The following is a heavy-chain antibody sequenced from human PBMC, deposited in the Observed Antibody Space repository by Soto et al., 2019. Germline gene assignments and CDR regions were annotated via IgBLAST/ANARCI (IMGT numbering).Heavy chain of an antibody. CDR2: IKQDGSEK. J-gene: IGHJ3*02. CDR3: ARVGTDKSVTMIVGGGAFDI. Sequence: GESLKISCAASGFTFSSYWMSWVRQAPGKGLEWVANIKQDGSEKYYVDSVKDRFTISRDNAKNSLYLQMNSLRAEDTAVYYCARVGTDKSVTMIVGGGAFDIWGQGTMVTVSS. V-gene: IGHV3-7*03. CDR1: GFTFSSYW. D-gene: IGHD3-22*01.